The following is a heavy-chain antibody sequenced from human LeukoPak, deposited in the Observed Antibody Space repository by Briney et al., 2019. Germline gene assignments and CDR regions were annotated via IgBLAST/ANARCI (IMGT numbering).Heavy chain of an antibody. CDR1: GFTFTSYA. CDR3: AKTFKWELLFDY. CDR2: ISYDGSNK. Sequence: GGSLRLSCAASGFTFTSYAMSWVRQAPGKGLEWVAVISYDGSNKYYADSVKGRFTISRDNSKNTLYLQMNSLRAEDTAVYYCAKTFKWELLFDYWGQGTLVTVSS. D-gene: IGHD1-26*01. J-gene: IGHJ4*02. V-gene: IGHV3-30*18.